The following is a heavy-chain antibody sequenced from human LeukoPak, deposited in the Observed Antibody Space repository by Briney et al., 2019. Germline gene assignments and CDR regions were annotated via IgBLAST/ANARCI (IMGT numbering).Heavy chain of an antibody. CDR2: IKEGRTET. Sequence: PGGPLRLSCAASGFILSSYWMSWVRQAPGKGLEWVASIKEGRTETYYVDSVKGRFTISRDSAKSSLYLQMNSLRGEDTAAYYCARDSDRRSDCWGQGTLVTVSS. V-gene: IGHV3-7*05. CDR1: GFILSSYW. J-gene: IGHJ4*02. D-gene: IGHD3-22*01. CDR3: ARDSDRRSDC.